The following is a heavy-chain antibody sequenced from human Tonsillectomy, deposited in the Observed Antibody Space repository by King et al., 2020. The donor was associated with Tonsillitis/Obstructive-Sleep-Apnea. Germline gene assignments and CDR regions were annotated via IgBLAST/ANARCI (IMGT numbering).Heavy chain of an antibody. V-gene: IGHV3-11*05. CDR3: ASGYDTMGFDY. J-gene: IGHJ4*02. CDR1: GFTFSDYY. CDR2: ISSSSSYT. Sequence: VQLVESGGGLVKPGGSLRLSCAASGFTFSDYYMSWIRQAPGKGLEWVSYISSSSSYTNYADSVKGRYTISRDNAKNSLYLQMNSLRAEDTAVYYCASGYDTMGFDYWGQGTLVTVSS. D-gene: IGHD5-12*01.